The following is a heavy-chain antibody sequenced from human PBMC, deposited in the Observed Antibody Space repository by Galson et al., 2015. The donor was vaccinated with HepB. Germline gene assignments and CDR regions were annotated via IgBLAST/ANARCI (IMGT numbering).Heavy chain of an antibody. D-gene: IGHD2-15*01. CDR1: GFTFSSYA. V-gene: IGHV3-30*04. J-gene: IGHJ4*02. CDR2: ISYDGSNK. CDR3: AREGG. Sequence: SPRLSCAASGFTFSSYAMHWVRQAPGKGLEWVAVISYDGSNKYYADSVKGRFTISRDNSKNTLYLQMNSLKAEDTAVYYCAREGGWGQGTLVTVSS.